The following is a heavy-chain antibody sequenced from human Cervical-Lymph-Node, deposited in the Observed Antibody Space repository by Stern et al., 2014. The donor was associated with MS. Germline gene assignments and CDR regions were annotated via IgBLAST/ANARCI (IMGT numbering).Heavy chain of an antibody. CDR2: IIPLFGTA. CDR3: ARGELKEGLVRGMDV. V-gene: IGHV1-69*01. D-gene: IGHD1-26*01. J-gene: IGHJ6*02. CDR1: GGTFSSYA. Sequence: VQLVESGAEVKKPGSSVKVSCKASGGTFSSYAISWVRQAPGQGLEWMAGIIPLFGTAHYAQKVQGRVTITADESTSTAYMELSSLRAEDTAVYYCARGELKEGLVRGMDVWGQGTTVTVSS.